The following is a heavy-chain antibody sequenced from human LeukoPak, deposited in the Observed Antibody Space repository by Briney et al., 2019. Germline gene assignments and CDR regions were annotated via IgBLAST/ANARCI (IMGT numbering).Heavy chain of an antibody. CDR3: ARDAYSSVEP. J-gene: IGHJ4*02. CDR1: GFTFSSYW. CDR2: INSDGTSS. V-gene: IGHV3-74*01. D-gene: IGHD6-19*01. Sequence: PGGSLRLSCAASGFTFSSYWMHWVRQTPGKGLVWVSRINSDGTSSTYADSVKGRITISRDNAKNTLYLQMNSLRAEDTAVYYCARDAYSSVEPWGQGALVTVSS.